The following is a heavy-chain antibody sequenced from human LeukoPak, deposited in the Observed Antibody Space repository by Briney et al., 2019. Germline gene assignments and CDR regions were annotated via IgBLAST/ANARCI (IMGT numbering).Heavy chain of an antibody. CDR3: ARDYRGYSYVDY. CDR1: GFTFSSYR. J-gene: IGHJ4*02. CDR2: MKQDGSEK. D-gene: IGHD5-18*01. V-gene: IGHV3-7*01. Sequence: GGSLRLSCAASGFTFSSYRMSWVRQAPGKGLECVANMKQDGSEKYYADSVKGRFIISRDNAKNSLYLQMNSLRAEDTAVYYCARDYRGYSYVDYWGQGTLVTVSS.